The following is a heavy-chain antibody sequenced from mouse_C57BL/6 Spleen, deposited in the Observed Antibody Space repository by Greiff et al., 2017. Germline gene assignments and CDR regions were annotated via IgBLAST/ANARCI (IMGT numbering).Heavy chain of an antibody. CDR3: AVDAMDY. V-gene: IGHV5-6*02. Sequence: DVKLVESGGDLVKPGGSLKLSCAASGFTFSSYGMSWVRQTPDKRLEWVATISSGGSYTYYPDSVKGRFTISRDNAKNTLYLQMSSLKSEDTAMYYCAVDAMDYWGQGTSVTVSS. CDR1: GFTFSSYG. CDR2: ISSGGSYT. J-gene: IGHJ4*01.